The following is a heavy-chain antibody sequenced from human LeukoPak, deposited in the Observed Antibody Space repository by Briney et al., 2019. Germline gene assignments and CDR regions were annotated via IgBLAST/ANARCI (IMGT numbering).Heavy chain of an antibody. Sequence: PGGSLRLSCEVSGFTFSSSWINWVRQAPGKGLEWVANIKEDGTEKNYVDSVKGRFSISRDNAKDSVYLQMSSLKTEDTAVDYCARDYGGFWGQGTLVTVSS. CDR3: ARDYGGF. CDR1: GFTFSSSW. V-gene: IGHV3-7*04. J-gene: IGHJ1*01. D-gene: IGHD6-25*01. CDR2: IKEDGTEK.